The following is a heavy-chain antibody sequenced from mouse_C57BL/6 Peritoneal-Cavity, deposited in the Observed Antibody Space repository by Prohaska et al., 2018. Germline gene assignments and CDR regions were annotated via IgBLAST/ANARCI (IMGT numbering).Heavy chain of an antibody. D-gene: IGHD1-1*01. CDR1: GIDFSRYW. J-gene: IGHJ1*03. CDR2: IKPDSSTI. Sequence: EVKLLQSGGGLVQPGGSLKLSCAASGIDFSRYWMSWVRRAPGKGLEWSGEIKPDSSTINYAPSLKDKFIISRDNAKNTLYLQMSKVRSEDTALYYCARPFYGSSYWYFDVWGTGTTVTVSS. CDR3: ARPFYGSSYWYFDV. V-gene: IGHV4-1*01.